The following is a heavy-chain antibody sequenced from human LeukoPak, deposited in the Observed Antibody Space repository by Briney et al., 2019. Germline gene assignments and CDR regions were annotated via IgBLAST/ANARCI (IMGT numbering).Heavy chain of an antibody. J-gene: IGHJ1*01. Sequence: GGSLRLSCAASGFTFSSYAMHWVRQAPGKGLEWLAVISYDGSNKYYADSVKGRFTISRDNSKNTLYLQMNSLRAEDTAVYYCAREAAAGPLQHWGQGTLVTVSS. CDR2: ISYDGSNK. CDR3: AREAAAGPLQH. D-gene: IGHD6-13*01. V-gene: IGHV3-30*04. CDR1: GFTFSSYA.